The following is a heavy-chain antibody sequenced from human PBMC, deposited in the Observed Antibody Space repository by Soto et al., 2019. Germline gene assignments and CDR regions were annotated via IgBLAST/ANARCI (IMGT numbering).Heavy chain of an antibody. CDR1: GFXFSNAW. Sequence: GGSLRLSXAXSGFXFSNAWMXWVXQXXGKGLEWVGRIQSKTDGGTTDYAGPVKGRFTISRDDSKNTLYLQMNSLKTEDTAVYYCTTASRWFGELYYWGQGTLVTVSS. CDR3: TTASRWFGELYY. J-gene: IGHJ4*02. V-gene: IGHV3-15*07. CDR2: IQSKTDGGTT. D-gene: IGHD3-10*01.